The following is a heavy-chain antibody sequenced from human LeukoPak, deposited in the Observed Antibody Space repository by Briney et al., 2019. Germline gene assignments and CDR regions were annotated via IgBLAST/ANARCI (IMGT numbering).Heavy chain of an antibody. CDR2: IRYDGSDK. V-gene: IGHV3-30*02. Sequence: GGSLRLSCAASGFTFSSYGIHWVRQAPGKGPEWVAFIRYDGSDKYYTDSVKGRFTISRDNSKSTLYLQMASLRAEDTAVYYCAKYHDGDSPSHFDYWGQGTLVTVSS. D-gene: IGHD4-17*01. CDR1: GFTFSSYG. J-gene: IGHJ4*02. CDR3: AKYHDGDSPSHFDY.